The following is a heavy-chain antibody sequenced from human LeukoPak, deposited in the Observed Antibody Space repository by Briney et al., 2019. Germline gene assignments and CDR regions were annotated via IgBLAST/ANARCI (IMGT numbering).Heavy chain of an antibody. V-gene: IGHV3-21*01. CDR1: EVTFSPYS. D-gene: IGHD6-13*01. J-gene: IGHJ3*01. Sequence: GGSLRLSCAGSEVTFSPYSLNWVRQAPGKGLEWVSSISYSSRYIYYADSVKGRFTISRDNAKNSLYLQMNSLRADGTAAYYCASGRVVQQLVLGAFDVWGQGTMVTVSS. CDR2: ISYSSRYI. CDR3: ASGRVVQQLVLGAFDV.